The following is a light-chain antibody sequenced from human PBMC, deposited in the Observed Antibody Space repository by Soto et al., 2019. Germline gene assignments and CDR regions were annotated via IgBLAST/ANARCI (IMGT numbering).Light chain of an antibody. CDR2: GAS. V-gene: IGKV3-15*01. CDR3: QQYIHWPPLT. Sequence: EIVLTQSPATLSVSPGDRATLSCRASQSVINNLAWYQQKPGQVPRLLIFGASTRATDIPARFSGSGSGTELTLTIRSLQSQDFAVYYCQQYIHWPPLTFGGGTKVEIK. J-gene: IGKJ4*01. CDR1: QSVINN.